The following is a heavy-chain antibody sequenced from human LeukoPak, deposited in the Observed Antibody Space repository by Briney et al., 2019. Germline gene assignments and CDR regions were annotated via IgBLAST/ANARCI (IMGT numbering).Heavy chain of an antibody. CDR3: ARGAAAGEVDY. J-gene: IGHJ4*02. CDR1: GGTFSSYA. CDR2: IIPIFGTA. D-gene: IGHD6-13*01. V-gene: IGHV1-69*06. Sequence: ASVKVSCKASGGTFSSYAISWVRQAPGQGLEWMGGIIPIFGTANCAQKFQGRVTTTADKSTSTAYMELSSLRSEDTAVYYCARGAAAGEVDYWGQGTLVTVSS.